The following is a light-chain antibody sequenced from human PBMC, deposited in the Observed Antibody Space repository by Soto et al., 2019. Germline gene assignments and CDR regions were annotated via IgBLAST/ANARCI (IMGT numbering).Light chain of an antibody. CDR1: ESVTSTY. V-gene: IGKV3-20*01. CDR3: QQYFNSPYMYT. CDR2: EAS. Sequence: DIVLTQSPGILSLSPGDRATLSCRSSESVTSTYLAWYQQKRGQAPRLLIYEASSRASGIPDRFSGSGSGKDFTLTISNVEPEDVAVYYCQQYFNSPYMYTFGQGTVLEI. J-gene: IGKJ2*01.